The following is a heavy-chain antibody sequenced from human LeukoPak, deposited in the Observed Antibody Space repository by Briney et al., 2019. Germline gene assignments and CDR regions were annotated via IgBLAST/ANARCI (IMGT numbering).Heavy chain of an antibody. D-gene: IGHD3-22*01. CDR1: GFTFSSYA. Sequence: GGSLRLSCAASGFTFSSYAMSWVRQAPGKGLEWVSAISGSGGSTYYEDSVKGRFTISRDNSKNTLYLQMNSLRAEDTAVYYCAKDTYYYDSTGPFDIWGQGTIVTVSS. V-gene: IGHV3-23*01. CDR3: AKDTYYYDSTGPFDI. CDR2: ISGSGGST. J-gene: IGHJ3*02.